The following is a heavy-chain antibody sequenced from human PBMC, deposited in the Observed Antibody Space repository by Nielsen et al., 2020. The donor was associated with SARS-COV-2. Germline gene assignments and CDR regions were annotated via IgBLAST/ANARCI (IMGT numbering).Heavy chain of an antibody. J-gene: IGHJ6*03. CDR2: IVVGSGNT. CDR3: ARCPAYYYYYYMDV. V-gene: IGHV1-58*01. D-gene: IGHD2-8*01. CDR1: GFTFTSSA. Sequence: SVKVSCKASGFTFTSSAVQWVRQARGQRLEWIGWIVVGSGNTNYAQKFQERVTITRDMSTSTAYMELSSLRSEDTAVYYCARCPAYYYYYYMDVWGKGTTVTVSS.